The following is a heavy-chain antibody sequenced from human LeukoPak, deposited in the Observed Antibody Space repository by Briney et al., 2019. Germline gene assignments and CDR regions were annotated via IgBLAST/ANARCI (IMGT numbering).Heavy chain of an antibody. D-gene: IGHD6-13*01. CDR2: IYYSGST. CDR3: ARHGVYSSSWYNFDY. J-gene: IGHJ4*02. Sequence: SETLSLTCTVSGGPISSYYWSWIRQPPGKGLEWIGYIYYSGSTNYNPSLKSRVTISVDTSKNQFSLKLSSVTAADTAVYYCARHGVYSSSWYNFDYWGQGTLVTVSS. V-gene: IGHV4-59*08. CDR1: GGPISSYY.